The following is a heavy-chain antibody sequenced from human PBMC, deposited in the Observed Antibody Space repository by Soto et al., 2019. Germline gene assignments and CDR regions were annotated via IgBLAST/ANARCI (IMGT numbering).Heavy chain of an antibody. J-gene: IGHJ4*02. CDR3: AREGDYGDYEY. Sequence: QVQLVESGGGVVQPGRSLRLSCAASGFTFSRNSMHWVRQAPCKGLEWVAVISYTGSHKYYADSVKGRFTISRDNSNDTLYLQMISLSAEDTAVYYCAREGDYGDYEYWGQGTLVTVSS. D-gene: IGHD4-17*01. V-gene: IGHV3-30*04. CDR1: GFTFSRNS. CDR2: ISYTGSHK.